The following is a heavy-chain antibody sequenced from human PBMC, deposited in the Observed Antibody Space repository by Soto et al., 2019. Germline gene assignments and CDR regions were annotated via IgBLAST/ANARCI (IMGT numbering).Heavy chain of an antibody. D-gene: IGHD5-18*01. Sequence: GGSLRLSCAASGFTFDDYAMHWVRQAPGKGLEWVSGISWNSGSIGYADSVKGRFTISRDNAKNSLYLQMNSLRAEDTALYYCARRGGYSYGYGADFDYWGQGTLVTVSS. CDR2: ISWNSGSI. CDR1: GFTFDDYA. J-gene: IGHJ4*02. V-gene: IGHV3-9*01. CDR3: ARRGGYSYGYGADFDY.